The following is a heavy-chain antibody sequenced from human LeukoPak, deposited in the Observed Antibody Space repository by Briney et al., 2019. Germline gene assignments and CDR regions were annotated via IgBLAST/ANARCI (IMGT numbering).Heavy chain of an antibody. D-gene: IGHD2-21*02. J-gene: IGHJ4*02. CDR2: INEDGSEK. CDR1: GFSFSTHW. Sequence: GGSLRLSCVASGFSFSTHWMNWFRQAPGKGLEWVANINEDGSEKNYVDSVKGRFTISRDNAENSLYVQMNSLGAEDTAVYYCATDRDNSDWQKRFDSWGQGTLVTVSS. V-gene: IGHV3-7*01. CDR3: ATDRDNSDWQKRFDS.